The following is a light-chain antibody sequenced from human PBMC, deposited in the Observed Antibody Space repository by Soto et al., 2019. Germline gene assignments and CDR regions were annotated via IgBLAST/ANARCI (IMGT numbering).Light chain of an antibody. CDR3: QQYNTYPWT. J-gene: IGKJ1*01. CDR1: QSISSW. Sequence: DIQMTQSPSTLSASVGDRVTITCRASQSISSWLAWYQQKPGKAPKVLIYKASSLGSGVPSRFGGSGSVTEFTLTISSLQTDAFASYYSQQYNTYPWTFGQGSQVDIK. CDR2: KAS. V-gene: IGKV1-5*03.